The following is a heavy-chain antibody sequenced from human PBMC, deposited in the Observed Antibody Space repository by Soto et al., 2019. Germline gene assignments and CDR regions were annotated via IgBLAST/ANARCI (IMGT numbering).Heavy chain of an antibody. D-gene: IGHD3-10*01. Sequence: GASVKVSCKASGYTFTSYGISWVRQAPGQGLEWMGWISAYSGNTNYAQKLQGRVTMTTGTSTSTAYMELRSLRSDDTAVYYCASLSMVRGVIPYYYGMDVWGQGTTVTVSS. CDR1: GYTFTSYG. V-gene: IGHV1-18*01. CDR3: ASLSMVRGVIPYYYGMDV. CDR2: ISAYSGNT. J-gene: IGHJ6*02.